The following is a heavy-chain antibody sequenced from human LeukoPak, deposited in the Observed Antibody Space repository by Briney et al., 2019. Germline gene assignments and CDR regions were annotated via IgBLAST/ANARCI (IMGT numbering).Heavy chain of an antibody. CDR3: ASFYDSSGYYPPFDY. CDR2: IYPGDSDT. V-gene: IGHV5-51*01. CDR1: GYSFTSYW. D-gene: IGHD3-22*01. Sequence: GESLKISCKGSGYSFTSYWIGWVRQMPGKGLEWMGIIYPGDSDTRYSPSFQGQVTISADKSISTAYLQWSSLKASGTAMYYCASFYDSSGYYPPFDYWGQGTLVTVSS. J-gene: IGHJ4*02.